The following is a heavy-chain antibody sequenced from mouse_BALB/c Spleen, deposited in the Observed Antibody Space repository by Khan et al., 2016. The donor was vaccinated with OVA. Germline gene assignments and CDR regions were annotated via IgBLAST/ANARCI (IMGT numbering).Heavy chain of an antibody. V-gene: IGHV3-2*02. J-gene: IGHJ2*01. CDR1: GYSITSGYG. CDR2: ISYSGST. D-gene: IGHD2-10*02. CDR3: ARTASIKY. Sequence: EVQLQESGPGLVKPSQSLSLTCTVTGYSITSGYGWNWIRQFSGNKLEWMGYISYSGSTNYNPSLKSRISITRDTSKNPLYLQLNSVTTEDTATYYCARTASIKYWGQGTTLTVSS.